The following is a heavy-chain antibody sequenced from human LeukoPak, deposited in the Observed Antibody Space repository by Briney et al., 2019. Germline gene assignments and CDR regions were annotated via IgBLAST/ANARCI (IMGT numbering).Heavy chain of an antibody. Sequence: SEALSLTCTLSGGSVTTSSFYWAWIRQPPGKGLECIGTIYYSGITYYHSSLKSRVTISVDTSKNQFSLKLSSVTAADTAVYYCARQHCSGGSCYHGRWFDPWGQGTLVTVSS. CDR3: ARQHCSGGSCYHGRWFDP. V-gene: IGHV4-39*01. D-gene: IGHD2-15*01. J-gene: IGHJ5*02. CDR2: IYYSGIT. CDR1: GGSVTTSSFY.